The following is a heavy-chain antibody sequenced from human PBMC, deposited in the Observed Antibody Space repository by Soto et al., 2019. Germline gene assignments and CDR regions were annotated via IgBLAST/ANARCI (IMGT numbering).Heavy chain of an antibody. CDR1: GFTFSRYD. J-gene: IGHJ6*02. Sequence: QVQLVESGGGVVQPGRSLRLSCAASGFTFSRYDMHWVRQAPGKGLEWVAIISYDGSKNYYADSVKGRFTISRDNSKNTRYLQMNSRRAEDTAVYYCAKDFGYSYGYYSYYGMDVWGQGTTVTVSS. V-gene: IGHV3-30*18. CDR2: ISYDGSKN. D-gene: IGHD5-18*01. CDR3: AKDFGYSYGYYSYYGMDV.